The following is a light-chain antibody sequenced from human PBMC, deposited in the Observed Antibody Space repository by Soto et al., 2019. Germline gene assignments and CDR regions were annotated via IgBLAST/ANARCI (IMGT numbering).Light chain of an antibody. V-gene: IGKV1-5*01. CDR2: GAS. J-gene: IGKJ1*01. Sequence: DIQMTQSPSTLSASVGDRVAITCRASQRISGWLAWYQQKAGKAPTLLIYGASSLHTGVPSRFSGSGSGTEFTLTISSLQPDDVATYYCQQYNSYWTFGQGTKVDIK. CDR1: QRISGW. CDR3: QQYNSYWT.